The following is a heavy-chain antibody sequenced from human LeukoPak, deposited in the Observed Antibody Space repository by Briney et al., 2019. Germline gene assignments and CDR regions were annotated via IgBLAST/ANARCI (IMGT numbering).Heavy chain of an antibody. V-gene: IGHV3-23*01. Sequence: GGSLRLSCAASGFTFSSYAMSWVRQPPGKGLNWVSSISGSGGNTFYADSVKGRFTISGDNSKNTLYLQMNSLRAEDTAVYYCASDWPSEFQHLPDYDAADIWGQGTMVTVSS. CDR3: ASDWPSEFQHLPDYDAADI. D-gene: IGHD2-2*01. J-gene: IGHJ3*02. CDR1: GFTFSSYA. CDR2: ISGSGGNT.